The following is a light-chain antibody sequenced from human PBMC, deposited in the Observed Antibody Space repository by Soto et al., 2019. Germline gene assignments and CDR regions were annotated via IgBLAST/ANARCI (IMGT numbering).Light chain of an antibody. V-gene: IGKV1-5*03. CDR3: KQYDRYWT. J-gene: IGKJ1*01. CDR1: QSISTW. CDR2: KAS. Sequence: DIQMTQSPPTLSASVGDRVTVTCRASQSISTWLAWYQQKPGKVPKVLIYKASSLESGVPPRFSGSGSGTEFTLTISSLQPDDSATYYCKQYDRYWTFGQGTKVDI.